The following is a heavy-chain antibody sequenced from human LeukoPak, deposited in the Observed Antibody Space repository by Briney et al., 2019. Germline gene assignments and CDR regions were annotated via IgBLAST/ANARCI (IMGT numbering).Heavy chain of an antibody. V-gene: IGHV3-74*01. Sequence: PGGSLRLSCAASGFTFSSYWMHWVRQAPGKGLVWVSRINSDGSSTSYADSVKGRFTISRDNARNSLYLQMNSLRAEDTAVCFCARGTVSYFDSSGSSFDIWGQGTTVTVSS. CDR2: INSDGSST. CDR3: ARGTVSYFDSSGSSFDI. D-gene: IGHD3-22*01. CDR1: GFTFSSYW. J-gene: IGHJ3*02.